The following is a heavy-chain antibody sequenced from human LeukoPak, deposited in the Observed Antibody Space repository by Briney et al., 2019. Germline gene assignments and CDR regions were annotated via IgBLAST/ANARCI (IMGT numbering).Heavy chain of an antibody. CDR2: ISSSGSTI. Sequence: AGGSLRLSCAASGFTFSDYYMSWIRQAPGKGLEWVSYISSSGSTIYYADSVKGRFTISRDNAKNSVYLQMNSLRAEDTAVYYCARVECGASSGGSCYSDYYYYGMDVWGQGTTVTVYS. D-gene: IGHD2-15*01. CDR1: GFTFSDYY. J-gene: IGHJ6*02. CDR3: ARVECGASSGGSCYSDYYYYGMDV. V-gene: IGHV3-11*04.